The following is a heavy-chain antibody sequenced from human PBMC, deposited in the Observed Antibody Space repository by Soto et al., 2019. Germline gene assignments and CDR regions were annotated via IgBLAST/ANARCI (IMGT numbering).Heavy chain of an antibody. V-gene: IGHV4-39*02. Sequence: SESLSRTCCVSGDSIMGRRFWWGWVRQSPGKGLEWVGSVSYSGDTFYNPSLKNRVTISLDTSNNRFSLRLNFVTAADTAVYYCVQ. CDR2: VSYSGDT. CDR1: GDSIMGRRFW. J-gene: IGHJ1*01. CDR3: VQ.